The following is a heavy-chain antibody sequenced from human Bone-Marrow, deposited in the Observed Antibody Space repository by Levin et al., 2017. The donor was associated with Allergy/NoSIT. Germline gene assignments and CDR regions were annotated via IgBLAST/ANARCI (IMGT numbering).Heavy chain of an antibody. J-gene: IGHJ5*02. Sequence: PGGSLRLSCAASGFSFNVYGMNWVRQVPGKGLEWVSGINWDGSIIAYADSVKGRFITSRDNAKNSLYLQMNNLGAEDTAVYYCARARDGSFVNNWSAPWGQGTPVIVTS. V-gene: IGHV3-20*04. D-gene: IGHD3-3*02. CDR1: GFSFNVYG. CDR2: INWDGSII. CDR3: ARARDGSFVNNWSAP.